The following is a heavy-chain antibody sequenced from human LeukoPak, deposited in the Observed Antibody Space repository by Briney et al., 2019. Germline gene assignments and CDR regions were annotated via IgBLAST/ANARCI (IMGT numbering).Heavy chain of an antibody. CDR1: GGSISSSSYY. D-gene: IGHD1-1*01. CDR3: ARHGRMAGGRGAFDL. V-gene: IGHV4-39*01. J-gene: IGHJ3*01. Sequence: SETLSLTCTVSGGSISSSSYYWGWIRQPPGKGLEWIGSIYYSGSTYYNPSLKSRVTISVDTSKNQFSLKLSSVTAADTAVYYCARHGRMAGGRGAFDLWGQGTMVTVSS. CDR2: IYYSGST.